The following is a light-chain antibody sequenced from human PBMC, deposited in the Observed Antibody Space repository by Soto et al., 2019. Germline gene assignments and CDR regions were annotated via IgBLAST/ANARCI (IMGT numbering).Light chain of an antibody. Sequence: SYELTQPPSVSVFPGQTASITCSGDKLGDKFACWYQQKPGQSPVLVIYEDYKRPSGIPERFSGSNSGNTATLTISDTQAMDEADYYCQAWDINTAVFGTGTKVTVL. CDR3: QAWDINTAV. CDR1: KLGDKF. CDR2: EDY. J-gene: IGLJ1*01. V-gene: IGLV3-1*01.